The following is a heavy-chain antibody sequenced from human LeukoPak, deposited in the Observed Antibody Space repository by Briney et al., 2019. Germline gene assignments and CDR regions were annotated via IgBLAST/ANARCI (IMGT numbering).Heavy chain of an antibody. CDR3: ARKYCSTTSCLFDN. V-gene: IGHV3-74*01. Sequence: PGGSLRLSCAASGFTFSSDWMHWVRQAPGKGLVWVSRINSDGSSTAYADSVKGRFTISRDNAKNSLYLQMNSLRAEDTAVYYCARKYCSTTSCLFDNWGQGTLVTVSS. CDR1: GFTFSSDW. J-gene: IGHJ4*02. CDR2: INSDGSST. D-gene: IGHD2-2*01.